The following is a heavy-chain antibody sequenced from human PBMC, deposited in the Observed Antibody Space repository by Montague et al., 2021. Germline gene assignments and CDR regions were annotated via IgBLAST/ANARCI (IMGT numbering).Heavy chain of an antibody. J-gene: IGHJ6*03. CDR2: IYHSGST. V-gene: IGHV4-59*13. CDR1: GGSISSYY. CDR3: ARERSDFDTVDYNYYCMDV. Sequence: SDTLSLTCSVSGGSISSYYWTWIRQSPGKGLEWIGHIYHSGSTDYNPSLKSRVTILVDTSKKQFSLKLNSVTAADTAVYHCARERSDFDTVDYNYYCMDVWGKGTPVTVSS. D-gene: IGHD2-21*02.